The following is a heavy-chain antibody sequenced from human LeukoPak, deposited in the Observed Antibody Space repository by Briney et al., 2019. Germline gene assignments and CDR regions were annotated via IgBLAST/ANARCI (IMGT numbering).Heavy chain of an antibody. D-gene: IGHD5-12*01. CDR1: GFTFTNYV. V-gene: IGHV3-23*01. J-gene: IGHJ5*01. Sequence: GGSLRLSCAAPGFTFTNYVMSWVRQAPGKGLEWVSTITGSGGTTYYTDSVKGRFTISTDNFKNTLFLQMNSLRAEDTAVYFYATGPMDSRYFFLDSSAQATVATVSS. CDR2: ITGSGGTT. CDR3: ATGPMDSRYFFLDS.